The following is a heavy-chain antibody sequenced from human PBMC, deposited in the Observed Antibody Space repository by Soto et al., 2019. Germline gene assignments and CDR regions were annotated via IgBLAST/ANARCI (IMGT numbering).Heavy chain of an antibody. J-gene: IGHJ6*02. CDR1: GGSISSYY. CDR2: IYYSGST. Sequence: PSETLSLTCTVSGGSISSYYWSWIRQPPGKGLEWIGYIYYSGSTNYNPSLKSRVTISVDTSKNQFSLKLSSVTAADTAVYYCAGGGPRIQLWLHAYYYGMDVWGQGTTVTVS. D-gene: IGHD5-18*01. V-gene: IGHV4-59*01. CDR3: AGGGPRIQLWLHAYYYGMDV.